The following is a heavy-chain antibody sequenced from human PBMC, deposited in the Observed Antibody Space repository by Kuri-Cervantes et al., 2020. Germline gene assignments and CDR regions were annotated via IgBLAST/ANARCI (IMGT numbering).Heavy chain of an antibody. CDR1: GFTFSSYD. D-gene: IGHD6-19*01. CDR3: ARVFSIGLAGLGAFDI. V-gene: IGHV3-13*01. CDR2: IGTAGDT. Sequence: GGSLRLSCAASGFTFSSYDMHWVRQATGKGLEWVSAIGTAGDTYYPGSVKGRFTISRDNSKNTLYLQMNSLRAGDTAVYYCARVFSIGLAGLGAFDIWGQGTMVTVSS. J-gene: IGHJ3*02.